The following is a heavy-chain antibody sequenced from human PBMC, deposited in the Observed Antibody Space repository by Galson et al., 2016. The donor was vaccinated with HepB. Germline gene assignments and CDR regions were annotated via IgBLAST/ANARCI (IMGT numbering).Heavy chain of an antibody. D-gene: IGHD1-1*01. CDR1: GFKFNKYW. V-gene: IGHV3-7*01. CDR3: ASSQLGWSFDY. J-gene: IGHJ4*02. CDR2: IKQDGTEK. Sequence: SLRLSCAASGFKFNKYWMSWVRQTPGKGLEWVAHIKQDGTEKYYVDSVKGRFTISRDNARDSLYLQMNSLRAEDTAVYYCASSQLGWSFDYWGQGTLVTVSS.